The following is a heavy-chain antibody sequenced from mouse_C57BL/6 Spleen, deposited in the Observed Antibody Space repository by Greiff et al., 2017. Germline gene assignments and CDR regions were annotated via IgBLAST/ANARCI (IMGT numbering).Heavy chain of an antibody. D-gene: IGHD1-1*01. J-gene: IGHJ1*03. CDR1: GYTFTSYW. CDR2: IYPGSGST. Sequence: QVQLQQSGAELVKPGASVKMSCKASGYTFTSYWITWVKQRPGKGLEWIGDIYPGSGSTNNNEKFKSKATLTTDTSSSTAYMQLSSLTSEDSAVYYCARMDNYHWYFDVWGTGTTVTVAS. CDR3: ARMDNYHWYFDV. V-gene: IGHV1-55*01.